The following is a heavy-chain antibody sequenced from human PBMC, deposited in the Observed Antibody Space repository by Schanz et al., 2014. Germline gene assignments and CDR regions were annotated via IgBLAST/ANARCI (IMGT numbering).Heavy chain of an antibody. V-gene: IGHV1-46*01. CDR3: AFDRDDAYDI. D-gene: IGHD3-9*01. J-gene: IGHJ3*02. CDR2: IYLSDGST. CDR1: GYTFTGHH. Sequence: QMQLVQSGSELKKPGASVKVSCKASGYTFTGHHMHWVRQAPGQGLEWMGRIYLSDGSTRYAQKFQGRVTVTRDTSTTTVYMDLSSLISEDTAVYYCAFDRDDAYDIWGQGTMVTVSS.